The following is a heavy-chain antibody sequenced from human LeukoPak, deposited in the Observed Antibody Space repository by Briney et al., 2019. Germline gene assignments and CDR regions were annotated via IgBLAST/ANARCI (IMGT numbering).Heavy chain of an antibody. CDR1: GYTFTSYG. CDR2: ISAYNGNT. D-gene: IGHD3-9*01. J-gene: IGHJ4*02. CDR3: AREKGYFDWLLYIDY. Sequence: GASVKVSCKASGYTFTSYGISWVRQAPGQGLEWMGWISAYNGNTNYAQKLQGRVTMTTDTSTSTAYMELRSLRSDDTAVYYCAREKGYFDWLLYIDYWGQGTLVTVSS. V-gene: IGHV1-18*01.